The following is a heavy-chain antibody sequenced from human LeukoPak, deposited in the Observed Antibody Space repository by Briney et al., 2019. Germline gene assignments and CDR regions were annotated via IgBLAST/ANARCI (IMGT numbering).Heavy chain of an antibody. CDR2: LRGDGET. Sequence: GGSLRLSCAASGLSFTSFAMSWVRQAPARGPEWVSSLRGDGETFYADSGRGRFTLSRDDSRNTVYLQLNNLRVEDTAIYYCARASWVSSADAVRWGQGTQVTVSS. J-gene: IGHJ4*02. V-gene: IGHV3-23*01. D-gene: IGHD3-16*01. CDR1: GLSFTSFA. CDR3: ARASWVSSADAVR.